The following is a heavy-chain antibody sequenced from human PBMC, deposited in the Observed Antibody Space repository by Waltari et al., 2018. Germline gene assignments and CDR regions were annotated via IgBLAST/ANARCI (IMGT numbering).Heavy chain of an antibody. D-gene: IGHD3-16*02. CDR3: AKSMITFGGVIVDDAFDI. V-gene: IGHV3-30*02. CDR1: GFTFSSYG. Sequence: QVQLVESGGGVVQPGGSLRLSCAASGFTFSSYGMPWVRQAPGKGLESVAFIRYDGSNKYYADSVKGRFTISRDNSKNTLYLQMNSLRAEDTAVYYCAKSMITFGGVIVDDAFDIWGQGTMVTVSS. J-gene: IGHJ3*02. CDR2: IRYDGSNK.